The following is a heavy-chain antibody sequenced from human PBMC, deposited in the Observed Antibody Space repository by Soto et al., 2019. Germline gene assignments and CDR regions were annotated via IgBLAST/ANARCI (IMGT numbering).Heavy chain of an antibody. CDR2: INTDNGNT. D-gene: IGHD2-2*01. Sequence: QVQLVQSGAELKKPGASVKVSCKTSGYSFAIYGINWVRQDPGQGLEWMGYINTDNGNTYYTPKFQGRVALTADASTTTAYMELRRLRSDDTAVYYCARDVPRMDVWGQGTTVTVSS. CDR3: ARDVPRMDV. V-gene: IGHV1-18*01. CDR1: GYSFAIYG. J-gene: IGHJ6*02.